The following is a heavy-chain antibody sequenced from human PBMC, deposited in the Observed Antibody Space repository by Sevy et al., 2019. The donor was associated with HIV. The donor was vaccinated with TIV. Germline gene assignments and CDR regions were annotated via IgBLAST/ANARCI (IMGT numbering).Heavy chain of an antibody. CDR1: GFTFSSYG. CDR2: ISCDETKK. V-gene: IGHV3-30*03. Sequence: GGSLRLSCAASGFTFSSYGMHWVRQAPGKGLEWVAFISCDETKKYYADSVKGRFTISRDNSKNTLYLQMNSLRVEDTAMYYWAGATEDIVVVVAALDSWGQGTLVTVSS. J-gene: IGHJ4*02. D-gene: IGHD2-15*01. CDR3: AGATEDIVVVVAALDS.